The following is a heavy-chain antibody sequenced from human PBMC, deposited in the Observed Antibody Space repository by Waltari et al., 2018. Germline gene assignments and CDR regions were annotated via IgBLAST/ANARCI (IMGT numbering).Heavy chain of an antibody. CDR3: ARESSLEGRPHHYHITLHV. V-gene: IGHV3-7*01. D-gene: IGHD3-22*01. Sequence: DVQLEESGGGLVQPTGSLRLSCTASGFPFSSYWMNWVRQAPGRGWGWVASIAAGRCEKACVGAVDGRFTVSRDDAENSLYLQMDSLRAEDTAIYFWARESSLEGRPHHYHITLHVWGKGTTVTVS. J-gene: IGHJ6*03. CDR2: IAAGRCEK. CDR1: GFPFSSYW.